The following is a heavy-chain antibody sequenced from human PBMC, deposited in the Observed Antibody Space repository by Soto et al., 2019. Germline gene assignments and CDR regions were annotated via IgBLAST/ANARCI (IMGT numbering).Heavy chain of an antibody. D-gene: IGHD1-26*01. CDR3: AKDGGREGYFGNWFDP. J-gene: IGHJ5*02. V-gene: IGHV1-69*15. Sequence: QVQLVQSGAAVKKPGSSVKVSCKASGGTFSNYAITWVRQAPGQGLEWLGRIIPIFGTANYAQKFQGRVTITADESTTTSYMELRSVGCDDMAVYYCAKDGGREGYFGNWFDPWGQGTLVTVAS. CDR1: GGTFSNYA. CDR2: IIPIFGTA.